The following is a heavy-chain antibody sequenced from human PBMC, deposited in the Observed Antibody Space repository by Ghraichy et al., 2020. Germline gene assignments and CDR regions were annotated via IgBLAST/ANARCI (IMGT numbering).Heavy chain of an antibody. Sequence: GALRLSCAASGFTVSSNYMSWVRQAPGKGLEWVSVIYSGGSTYYADSVKGRFTISRDNSKNTLYLQMNSLRAEDTAVYYCASTTVTTWGWFDPWGQGTLVTVSS. J-gene: IGHJ5*02. V-gene: IGHV3-66*02. D-gene: IGHD4-17*01. CDR3: ASTTVTTWGWFDP. CDR1: GFTVSSNY. CDR2: IYSGGST.